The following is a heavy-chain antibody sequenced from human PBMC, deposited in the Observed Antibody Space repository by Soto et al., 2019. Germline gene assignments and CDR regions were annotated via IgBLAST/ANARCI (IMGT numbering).Heavy chain of an antibody. CDR1: GFTFSSYW. V-gene: IGHV3-7*01. Sequence: GGSLRLSCAASGFTFSSYWMSWVRQAPGKGQEWVANKKQDGSEKYYVDSVKGRFTISRDNAKNSLYLQMNSLRAEDTAVYYCARDDLVITADAFDIWGQGTMVTVSS. CDR2: KKQDGSEK. J-gene: IGHJ3*02. D-gene: IGHD3-22*01. CDR3: ARDDLVITADAFDI.